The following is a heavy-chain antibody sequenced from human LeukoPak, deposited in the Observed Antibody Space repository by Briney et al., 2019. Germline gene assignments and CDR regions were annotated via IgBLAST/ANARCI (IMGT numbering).Heavy chain of an antibody. CDR1: GFKFDDYH. CDR3: ARDPGNDWYFDV. V-gene: IGHV3-20*04. Sequence: GGSLRLSCAASGFKFDDYHMNWVRQAPGKGLEWVSGINWSGTRTAYADSVKGRFTISRDNAKNSLYLQMNSLRAEDTALYYCARDPGNDWYFDVWGQGTLVTVSS. J-gene: IGHJ4*02. D-gene: IGHD2-21*02. CDR2: INWSGTRT.